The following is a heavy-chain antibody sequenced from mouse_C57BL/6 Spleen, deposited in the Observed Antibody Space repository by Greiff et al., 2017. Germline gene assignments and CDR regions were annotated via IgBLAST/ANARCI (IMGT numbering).Heavy chain of an antibody. Sequence: EVQLQQSGPVLVKPGASVKMSCKASGYTFTAYSMNWVKQSHGKSLEWIGVINPYNGGTSYNQKFKGKATLTVDKSSSTVYMELSRLTSEDSAVEYCARSYGYLDDWGKGTTVTVSS. J-gene: IGHJ1*03. CDR2: INPYNGGT. CDR3: ARSYGYLDD. V-gene: IGHV1-19*01. CDR1: GYTFTAYS.